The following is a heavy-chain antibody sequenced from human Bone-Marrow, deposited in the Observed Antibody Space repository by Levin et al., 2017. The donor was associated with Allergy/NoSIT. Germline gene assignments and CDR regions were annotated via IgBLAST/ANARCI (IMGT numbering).Heavy chain of an antibody. CDR1: GFTFSSYS. V-gene: IGHV3-21*01. J-gene: IGHJ6*02. CDR3: ATLALVGATTYYYYGMDV. D-gene: IGHD1-26*01. CDR2: ISSSSSYI. Sequence: GGSLRLSCAASGFTFSSYSMNWVRQAPGKGLEWVSSISSSSSYIYYADSVKGRFTISRDNAKNSLYLQMNSLRAEDTAVYYCATLALVGATTYYYYGMDVWGQGTTVTVSS.